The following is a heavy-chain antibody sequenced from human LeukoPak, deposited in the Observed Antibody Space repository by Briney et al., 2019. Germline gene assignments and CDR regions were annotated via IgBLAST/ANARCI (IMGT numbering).Heavy chain of an antibody. Sequence: PSETLSLTCAVYGGSFSGYYWSWIRQPPGKGLEWMGEINHSGSTNYNPSLKSRVTISVDTSKNQFSLKLSSVTAADTAVYYCARDSRTYYDILTGIYYMDVWGKGTTVTVSS. CDR3: ARDSRTYYDILTGIYYMDV. CDR1: GGSFSGYY. V-gene: IGHV4-34*01. CDR2: INHSGST. D-gene: IGHD3-9*01. J-gene: IGHJ6*03.